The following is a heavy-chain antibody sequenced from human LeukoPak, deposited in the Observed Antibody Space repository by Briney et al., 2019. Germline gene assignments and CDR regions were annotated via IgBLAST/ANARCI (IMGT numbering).Heavy chain of an antibody. CDR1: GGTFSSYA. D-gene: IGHD3-16*02. CDR2: IIPIFGTA. J-gene: IGHJ4*02. Sequence: SVKVSCKASGGTFSSYAISWVRQAPGQGLEWMGRIIPIFGTANYAQKFQGRVTIATDESTSTAYMELSSLRSEDTAVYYCASTVPVWGSYRYYFDYWGQGTLVTVSS. CDR3: ASTVPVWGSYRYYFDY. V-gene: IGHV1-69*05.